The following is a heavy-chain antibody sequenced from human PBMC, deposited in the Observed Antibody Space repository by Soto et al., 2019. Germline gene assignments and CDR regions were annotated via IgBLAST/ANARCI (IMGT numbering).Heavy chain of an antibody. Sequence: EVQLVESGGGLVQPGGTLRLSCAASGCTFSGYWMNWFPQAQGKELEWVANIKQDGGEKYYVDSVKGGFTISRDNAKNSLYLQMNSLRAEDTAVYYCARDRWWLVHWGQGTLVTVSS. CDR3: ARDRWWLVH. CDR2: IKQDGGEK. D-gene: IGHD6-19*01. CDR1: GCTFSGYW. V-gene: IGHV3-7*01. J-gene: IGHJ4*02.